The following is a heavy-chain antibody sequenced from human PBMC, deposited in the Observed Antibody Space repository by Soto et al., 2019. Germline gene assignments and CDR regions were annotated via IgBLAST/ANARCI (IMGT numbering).Heavy chain of an antibody. Sequence: GSLRLSCAASGFTFSSYGMHWVRQAPGKGLEWVAVISYDGSNKYYADSVKGRFTISRDNSKNTLYLQMNSLRAEDTAVYYCAFWLGIPDYYYGMDVWGQGTTVTVSS. CDR2: ISYDGSNK. J-gene: IGHJ6*02. V-gene: IGHV3-30*03. D-gene: IGHD6-19*01. CDR1: GFTFSSYG. CDR3: AFWLGIPDYYYGMDV.